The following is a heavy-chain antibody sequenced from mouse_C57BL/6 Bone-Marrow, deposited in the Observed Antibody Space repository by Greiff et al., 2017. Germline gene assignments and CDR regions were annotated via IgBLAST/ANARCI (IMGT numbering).Heavy chain of an antibody. J-gene: IGHJ3*01. CDR3: ARSRWLQGGFAY. V-gene: IGHV1-26*01. CDR2: INPNNGGT. CDR1: GYTFTDYY. D-gene: IGHD2-2*01. Sequence: EVQLQQSGPELVKPGASVKISCKASGYTFTDYYMNWVKQSHGKSLEWIGDINPNNGGTSYNQKFKGKATLTVDKSSSTAYMELRSLTSEDSAVYYCARSRWLQGGFAYWGQGTLVTVSA.